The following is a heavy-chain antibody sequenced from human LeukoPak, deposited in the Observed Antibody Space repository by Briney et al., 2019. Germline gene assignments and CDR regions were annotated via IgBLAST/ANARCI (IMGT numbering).Heavy chain of an antibody. V-gene: IGHV4-34*01. J-gene: IGHJ4*02. D-gene: IGHD3-10*01. CDR1: GGSFSGYY. CDR2: INHSGST. Sequence: SETLSLTCAVYGGSFSGYYWSWIRQPPGKGLEWIGEINHSGSTNYNPSLKSRVTISVDTSKNQFSLKLSPVTAADTAVYYCARESLRYYYGSGSYYNYWGQGTLVTVSS. CDR3: ARESLRYYYGSGSYYNY.